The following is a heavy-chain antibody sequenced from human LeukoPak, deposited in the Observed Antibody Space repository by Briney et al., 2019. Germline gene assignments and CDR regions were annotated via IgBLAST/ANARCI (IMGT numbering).Heavy chain of an antibody. Sequence: SETLSLTCAVYGGSFSGYYWSWTRQPPGKGLEWIGEINRGGDTNYNPSLKSRVTISLDTSKNQFSLKLSSVTAADTAVYFCATYPEAASGPAFDIWGQGTMVTVSS. D-gene: IGHD6-13*01. J-gene: IGHJ3*02. CDR1: GGSFSGYY. V-gene: IGHV4-34*01. CDR3: ATYPEAASGPAFDI. CDR2: INRGGDT.